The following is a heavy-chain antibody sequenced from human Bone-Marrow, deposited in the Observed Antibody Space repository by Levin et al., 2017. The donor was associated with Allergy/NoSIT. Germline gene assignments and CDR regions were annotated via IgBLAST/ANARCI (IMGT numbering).Heavy chain of an antibody. Sequence: PSETLSLTCTVSGGSISSSSYYWGWIRQPPGKGLEWIGSIYYSGSTYYNPSLKSRVTISVDTSKNQFSLKLSSVTAADTAVYYCARSELSYYYYMDVWGKGTTVTISS. CDR3: ARSELSYYYYMDV. CDR1: GGSISSSSYY. V-gene: IGHV4-39*01. J-gene: IGHJ6*03. CDR2: IYYSGST. D-gene: IGHD3-16*02.